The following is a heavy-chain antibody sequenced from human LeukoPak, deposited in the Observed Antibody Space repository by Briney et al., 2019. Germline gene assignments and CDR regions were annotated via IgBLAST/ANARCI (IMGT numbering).Heavy chain of an antibody. CDR1: GGSVSSGSYY. D-gene: IGHD6-19*01. CDR2: IYYSGST. Sequence: PSETLSLTCTVSGGSVSSGSYYWSWIRQPPGKGLEWIGYIYYSGSTNYNPSLKGRVTTSVDTSKNQFSLKLSSVTAADTAVYYCASGGWLYFDYWGQGTLVTVSS. V-gene: IGHV4-61*01. CDR3: ASGGWLYFDY. J-gene: IGHJ4*02.